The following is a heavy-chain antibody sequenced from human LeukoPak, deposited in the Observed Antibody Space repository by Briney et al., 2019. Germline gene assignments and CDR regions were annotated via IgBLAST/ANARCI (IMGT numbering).Heavy chain of an antibody. CDR3: AKVAHYYGSGSYYEYYFDY. V-gene: IGHV3-23*01. CDR1: GFTFSSYG. D-gene: IGHD3-10*01. CDR2: ISGSGGST. J-gene: IGHJ4*02. Sequence: GGSLRLSCAASGFTFSSYGMHWVRQAPGKGLEWVSGISGSGGSTYYADSVKGRFTISRDNSKNTLYLQMNSLRAEDTAVYYCAKVAHYYGSGSYYEYYFDYWGQGTLVTVSS.